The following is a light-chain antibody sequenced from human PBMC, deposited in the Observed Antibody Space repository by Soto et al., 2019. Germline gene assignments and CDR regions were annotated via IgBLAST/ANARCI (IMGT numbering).Light chain of an antibody. CDR1: QGVSSSY. CDR3: QHYRTS. J-gene: IGKJ4*01. Sequence: EIVLTQSPGTLSLSPGERATLSCRASQGVSSSYLAWYQQKPGQPPRLRLYGASSRATGIPDRFSGSGSGTDFTLTITRLGPEDFAVYYCQHYRTSFGGGTKVEIK. V-gene: IGKV3-20*01. CDR2: GAS.